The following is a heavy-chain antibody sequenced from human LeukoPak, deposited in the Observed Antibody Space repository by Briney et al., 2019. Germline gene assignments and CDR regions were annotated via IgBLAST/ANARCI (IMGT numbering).Heavy chain of an antibody. CDR1: GFTFSSCS. CDR2: ISSSSSTI. V-gene: IGHV3-48*02. Sequence: GGSLRLSCAVSGFTFSSCSMNWVRQAPGKGLEWVSYISSSSSTIYYADSVKGRFTISRDNAKNSLYLQMNSLRDEDSAVYNCARDPHIAAAGTIFDYWGQGTLVTVSS. J-gene: IGHJ4*02. CDR3: ARDPHIAAAGTIFDY. D-gene: IGHD6-13*01.